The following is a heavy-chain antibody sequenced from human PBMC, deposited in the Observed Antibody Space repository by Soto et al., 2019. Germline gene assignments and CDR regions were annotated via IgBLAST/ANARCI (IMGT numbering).Heavy chain of an antibody. V-gene: IGHV2-5*02. J-gene: IGHJ4*02. CDR3: AHRHRDLAGLFDS. CDR1: GFSLSTSAVG. Sequence: QITLKESGPTLVKPTQTLTLTCTFSGFSLSTSAVGVGWIRQPPGKALEWLTVIYGDDDKRSSPSLRSRLTSTTDTPKHQVVLTMTNMDPVDTATYYCAHRHRDLAGLFDSWGQGTLVTVSS. CDR2: IYGDDDK.